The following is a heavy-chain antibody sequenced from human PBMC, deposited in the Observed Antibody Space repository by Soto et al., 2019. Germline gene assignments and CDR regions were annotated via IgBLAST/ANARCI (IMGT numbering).Heavy chain of an antibody. Sequence: EVQLVESGGGLVQPGRSLRLSCAASGFTFDDYAMHWVRQAPGKGLEWVSGISWNSGSIGYADSVKGRFTISRDNAKNSLYLQMNSLRAEDTALYYCARVWFGERKGAFDIWGRGTMVTVSS. CDR3: ARVWFGERKGAFDI. D-gene: IGHD3-10*01. CDR1: GFTFDDYA. CDR2: ISWNSGSI. V-gene: IGHV3-9*01. J-gene: IGHJ3*02.